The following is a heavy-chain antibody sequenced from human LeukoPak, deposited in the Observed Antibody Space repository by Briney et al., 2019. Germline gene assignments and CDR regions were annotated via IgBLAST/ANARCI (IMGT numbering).Heavy chain of an antibody. Sequence: SETLSLTCTVSGGSISSYYWSWIGQPPGKGLEWIGYIYYSGSTNYNPSLKSRVTISVDTSKNQFSLKLSSVTAADTAVYYCARDYGDSSSSYFDYWGQGTLVTVSS. D-gene: IGHD6-6*01. V-gene: IGHV4-59*01. CDR3: ARDYGDSSSSYFDY. CDR2: IYYSGST. J-gene: IGHJ4*02. CDR1: GGSISSYY.